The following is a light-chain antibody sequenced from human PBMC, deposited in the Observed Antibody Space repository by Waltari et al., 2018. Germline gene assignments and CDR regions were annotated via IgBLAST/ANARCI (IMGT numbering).Light chain of an antibody. CDR2: RNN. CDR3: AAWDDSLV. V-gene: IGLV1-47*01. Sequence: QSVLTQPPSASGTPGQRVTISCSGSSSNIGSNYVYWYQQLPGTAPKLLISRNNQRPSGVPDRCSGSKSGTSASRAISGLRSEDEADYYCAAWDDSLVFGGGTKLTVL. CDR1: SSNIGSNY. J-gene: IGLJ3*02.